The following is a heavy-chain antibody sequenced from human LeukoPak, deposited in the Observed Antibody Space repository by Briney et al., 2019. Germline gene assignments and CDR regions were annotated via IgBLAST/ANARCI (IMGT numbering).Heavy chain of an antibody. CDR2: INPSGGST. CDR3: AKNRGYCSGGSCYFDY. CDR1: GYTFTSYY. J-gene: IGHJ4*02. V-gene: IGHV1-46*01. Sequence: ASVKVSCKASGYTFTSYYMHWVRQAPGQGLEWMGIINPSGGSTSYAQKFQGRVTMTRDTSTSTVYMELSSLRAEDTAVYYCAKNRGYCSGGSCYFDYWGQGTLVTVSS. D-gene: IGHD2-15*01.